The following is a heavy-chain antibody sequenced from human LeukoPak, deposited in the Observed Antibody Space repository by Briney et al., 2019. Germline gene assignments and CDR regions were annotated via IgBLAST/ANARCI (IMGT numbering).Heavy chain of an antibody. CDR1: GGTFSSYA. CDR2: IIPIFGTA. Sequence: GASVKVSCKASGGTFSSYAISWVRQAPGQGLEWMGGIIPIFGTANYAQKFQGRVTITTDESTSTAYMELSSLRSEDTAVYYYARDRSGPPSISGAGGWFDPWGQGTLVTVSS. D-gene: IGHD1-14*01. J-gene: IGHJ5*02. CDR3: ARDRSGPPSISGAGGWFDP. V-gene: IGHV1-69*05.